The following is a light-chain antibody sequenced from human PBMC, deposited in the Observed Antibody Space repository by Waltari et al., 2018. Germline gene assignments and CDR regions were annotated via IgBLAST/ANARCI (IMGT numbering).Light chain of an antibody. CDR2: DAS. Sequence: EIVLTQSPATLSLSPGERATLSCRASQSVASYLAWYQQRPGQAPRLLIYDASKRATGTPARFSGSGSGTDFTLTISSLESEDFAVYYCQQRSDWPRTCGQGTKVDI. V-gene: IGKV3-11*01. CDR1: QSVASY. J-gene: IGKJ1*01. CDR3: QQRSDWPRT.